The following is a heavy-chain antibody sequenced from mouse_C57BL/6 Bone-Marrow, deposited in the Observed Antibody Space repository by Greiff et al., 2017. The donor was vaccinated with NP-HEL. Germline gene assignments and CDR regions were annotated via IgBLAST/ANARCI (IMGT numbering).Heavy chain of an antibody. CDR1: GYTFTSYW. CDR2: INPSSGYT. J-gene: IGHJ2*01. CDR3: ARGQLEYYFDY. V-gene: IGHV1-7*01. D-gene: IGHD3-2*01. Sequence: QVHVKQSGAELAKPGASVKLSCKASGYTFTSYWMHWVNQRPGQGLEWIGYINPSSGYTKYNQKFKDKATLTADKSSSTAYMQLSSLTYEDSAVYYCARGQLEYYFDYWGQGTTLTVSS.